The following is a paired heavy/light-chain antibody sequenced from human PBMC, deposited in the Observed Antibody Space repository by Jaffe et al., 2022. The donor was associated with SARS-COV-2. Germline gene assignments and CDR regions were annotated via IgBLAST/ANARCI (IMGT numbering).Light chain of an antibody. CDR2: DAS. V-gene: IGKV1-33*01. CDR3: QQYDTLPFT. J-gene: IGKJ3*01. CDR1: QDISNY. Sequence: DILMTQSPSSLSASVGDRVTITCQASQDISNYLNWYQQKPGKAPKFLIYDASNLETGVPSRFSGSGSGTDFTFTISSLQPEDVGTYYCQQYDTLPFTFGPGTKVDIK.
Heavy chain of an antibody. V-gene: IGHV3-7*01. Sequence: QLVESGGGLVQPGGSLRLSCAASGLTFSSYWMSWVRQVPGKGLEWVANIKLDGSEKYYVDSVKGRFTISRDNAKKSLFLQMNSLRAEDTAVYYCVRTAVAGTLVGAFDLWGQGTRVTVSS. CDR3: VRTAVAGTLVGAFDL. CDR1: GLTFSSYW. D-gene: IGHD6-19*01. J-gene: IGHJ3*01. CDR2: IKLDGSEK.